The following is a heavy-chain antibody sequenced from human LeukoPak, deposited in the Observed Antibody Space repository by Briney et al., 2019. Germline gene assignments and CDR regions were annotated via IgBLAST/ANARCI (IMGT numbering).Heavy chain of an antibody. CDR1: GRPISSYY. D-gene: IGHD5-18*01. V-gene: IGHV4-59*01. Sequence: SETLSLPCTVSGRPISSYYWNGTRHPTGEGVDGIGHILYRGRTIYTPSLKRRVTLPVDTSKNWFSLRLTSVTAADTAVYYCARGQKYTSGYTVTELGSRYFDYWGQGTLVTVSS. J-gene: IGHJ4*02. CDR2: ILYRGRT. CDR3: ARGQKYTSGYTVTELGSRYFDY.